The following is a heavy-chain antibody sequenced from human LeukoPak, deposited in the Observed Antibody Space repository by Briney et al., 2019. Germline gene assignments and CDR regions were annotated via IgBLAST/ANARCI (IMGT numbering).Heavy chain of an antibody. J-gene: IGHJ4*02. Sequence: SETLSLTCTVSGGSISSYYWSWIRQPPGKGLEWIGYIYYSGSTNYNPSLKSRVTISVDTSKNQFSLKLSPVTAADTAVYYCARGVPDYYDSSGYYYDYWGQGTLVTVSS. CDR3: ARGVPDYYDSSGYYYDY. V-gene: IGHV4-59*01. D-gene: IGHD3-22*01. CDR2: IYYSGST. CDR1: GGSISSYY.